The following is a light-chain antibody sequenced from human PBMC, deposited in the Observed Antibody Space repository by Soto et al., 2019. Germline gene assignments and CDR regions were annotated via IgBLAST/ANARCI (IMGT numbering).Light chain of an antibody. J-gene: IGKJ2*01. V-gene: IGKV3-11*01. Sequence: EIVLTQSPATLSLSPGERATLSCRASQRVSTNLAWYQQKLGQAPRLLIYDTFNRATGIPARFSGSGSGTDFTLTISNLEPEDFAVYFCQQRSSWPTFGQGTKLEIK. CDR2: DTF. CDR1: QRVSTN. CDR3: QQRSSWPT.